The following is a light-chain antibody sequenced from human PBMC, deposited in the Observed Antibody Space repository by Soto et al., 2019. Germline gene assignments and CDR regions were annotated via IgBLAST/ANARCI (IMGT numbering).Light chain of an antibody. V-gene: IGLV2-14*01. J-gene: IGLJ1*01. Sequence: QSVLTQPASVSGSLGQSITISCTGTGSDIAAYNYISWYQQLPGKAPKLMIYQVTIRPSGISNRFSGSKSGNTASLTISGLQAEDEADYYCTSFSSTTSLYVFGTGTKLTVL. CDR3: TSFSSTTSLYV. CDR1: GSDIAAYNY. CDR2: QVT.